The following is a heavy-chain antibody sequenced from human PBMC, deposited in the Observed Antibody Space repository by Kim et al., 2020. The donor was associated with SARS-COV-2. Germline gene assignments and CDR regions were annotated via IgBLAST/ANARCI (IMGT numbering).Heavy chain of an antibody. CDR3: ARHVFVVGPAAMDY. J-gene: IGHJ4*02. Sequence: NPSLRSRVTISVDTSKNQFALKLSSVTAADTAVYYCARHVFVVGPAAMDYWGQGTLVTVSS. V-gene: IGHV4-39*01. D-gene: IGHD2-2*01.